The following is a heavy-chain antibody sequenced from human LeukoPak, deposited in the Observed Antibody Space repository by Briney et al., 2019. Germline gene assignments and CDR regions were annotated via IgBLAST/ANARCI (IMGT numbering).Heavy chain of an antibody. CDR3: ARDSGRGYTYGYPDY. CDR1: GFTFDDNG. CDR2: INWNGGST. J-gene: IGHJ4*02. V-gene: IGHV3-20*04. Sequence: GGSLRLSCAASGFTFDDNGMSWVRQAPGKGLEWVSGINWNGGSTAYADSVKGRFTISRDNAKNLLYLQMSSLRAEDTAVYYCARDSGRGYTYGYPDYWGQGTLVTVSS. D-gene: IGHD5-18*01.